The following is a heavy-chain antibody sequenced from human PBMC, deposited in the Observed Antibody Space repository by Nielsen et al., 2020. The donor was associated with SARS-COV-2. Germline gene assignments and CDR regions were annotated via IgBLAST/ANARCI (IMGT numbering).Heavy chain of an antibody. CDR3: AKDLWFGELFTPGADY. Sequence: SQTLSLTCAISGDSVSSSSAAWNWLRQSPSRGLEWLGRTYYRSKWYNDYAVSVKSRITINPDTSKNQFSLHLNSVTPEDTAVYYCAKDLWFGELFTPGADYWGQGTLVTVSS. D-gene: IGHD3-10*01. J-gene: IGHJ4*02. CDR2: TYYRSKWYN. V-gene: IGHV6-1*01. CDR1: GDSVSSSSAA.